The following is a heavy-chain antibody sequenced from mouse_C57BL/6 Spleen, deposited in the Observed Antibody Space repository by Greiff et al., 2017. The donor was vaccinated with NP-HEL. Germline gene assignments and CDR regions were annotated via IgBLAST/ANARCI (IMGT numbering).Heavy chain of an antibody. CDR3: ARGGDYDPLAMDY. J-gene: IGHJ4*01. D-gene: IGHD2-4*01. CDR2: INPGSGGT. V-gene: IGHV1-54*01. Sequence: QVQLQQSGAELVRPGTSVKVSCKASGYAFTNYLIEWVKQRPGQGLEWIGVINPGSGGTNYNEKFKGKATLTADKSSSTAYMQLSSLTSEDSAVYFCARGGDYDPLAMDYWGQGTSVTVSS. CDR1: GYAFTNYL.